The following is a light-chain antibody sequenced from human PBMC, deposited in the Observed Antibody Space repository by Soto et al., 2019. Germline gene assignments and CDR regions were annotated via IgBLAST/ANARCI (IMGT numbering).Light chain of an antibody. J-gene: IGKJ5*01. V-gene: IGKV1-33*01. CDR1: QNINNY. Sequence: DIQMTQSPSSLSASVGDRVTITFQASQNINNYLNWYQEKPGRAPKLLIYDASNLEAGVPSRFRGSGSGTDFTFTISSLQPEDIATYYCQQYATLPPIPFGQRTRLAIK. CDR2: DAS. CDR3: QQYATLPPIP.